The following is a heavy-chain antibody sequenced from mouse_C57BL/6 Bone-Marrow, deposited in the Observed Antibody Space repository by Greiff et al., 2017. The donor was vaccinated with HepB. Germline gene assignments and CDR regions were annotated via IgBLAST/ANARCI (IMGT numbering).Heavy chain of an antibody. CDR1: GYAFSSSW. CDR3: ARGTAQATRGDY. V-gene: IGHV1-82*01. J-gene: IGHJ4*01. D-gene: IGHD3-2*02. CDR2: IYPGDGDT. Sequence: VQLQQSGPELVKPGASVKISCKASGYAFSSSWMNWVKQRPGKGLEWIGRIYPGDGDTNYNGKFKGKATLTADKSSSTAYMQLSSLTSEDSAVYFCARGTAQATRGDYWGQGTSVTVSS.